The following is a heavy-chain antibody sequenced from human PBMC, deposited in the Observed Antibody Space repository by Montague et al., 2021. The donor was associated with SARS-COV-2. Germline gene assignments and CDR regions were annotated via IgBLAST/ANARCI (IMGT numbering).Heavy chain of an antibody. CDR2: IYSNGDT. V-gene: IGHV4-4*07. CDR3: ASGSEYYYHPFDY. D-gene: IGHD2/OR15-2a*01. J-gene: IGHJ4*02. CDR1: GASMSGYH. Sequence: SETLSLTCTVSGASMSGYHWSWIRQPAGKALEWIGRIYSNGDTTYNPSLKSRLTMSVDTSERQFSLTMTSVSGAATAIYYCASGSEYYYHPFDYWGQGNLVTVSS.